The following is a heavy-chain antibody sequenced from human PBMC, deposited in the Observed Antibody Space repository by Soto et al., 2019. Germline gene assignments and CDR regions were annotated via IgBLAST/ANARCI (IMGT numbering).Heavy chain of an antibody. Sequence: QVHLRESGPGLVRPSGTLSLTCAVSGGSISSSFWWTWVRQPPGKGLEWIGEIYHIGITHYNPSLKSRVTISVDKSTNQFSLKLNSVTAADTAVYYCARDTRTYDNSENWGQGILVTVSS. D-gene: IGHD3-9*01. CDR3: ARDTRTYDNSEN. CDR2: IYHIGIT. V-gene: IGHV4-4*02. CDR1: GGSISSSFW. J-gene: IGHJ4*02.